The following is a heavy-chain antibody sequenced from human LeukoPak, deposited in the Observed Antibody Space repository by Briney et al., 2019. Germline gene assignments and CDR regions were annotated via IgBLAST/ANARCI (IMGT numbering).Heavy chain of an antibody. J-gene: IGHJ4*02. D-gene: IGHD6-13*01. V-gene: IGHV1-2*06. CDR1: GYTFTGYY. CDR3: AGYIPPAAGDDY. CDR2: INPNSGGT. Sequence: ASVKVSCKASGYTFTGYYMHWVRQAPGQGLEWMGRINPNSGGTNYAQKFQGRVTMTRDTSISTAYMEVSRLRSDDTAVYYSAGYIPPAAGDDYWGQGTLVTVSS.